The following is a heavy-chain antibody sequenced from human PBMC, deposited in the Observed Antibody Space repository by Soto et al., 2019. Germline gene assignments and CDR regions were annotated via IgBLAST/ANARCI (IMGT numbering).Heavy chain of an antibody. D-gene: IGHD3-10*01. Sequence: QVQLVESGGGLVKPGGSLRLSCAASGFSFSDSYMSWVRQAPGKGLEWVAYISGSSGYTGYADSVKGRFPISRDNAKNSLFLQVIGPRVAETAVYYCARDRGGYGPPDVWGQGTTVTVSS. J-gene: IGHJ6*02. CDR1: GFSFSDSY. CDR3: ARDRGGYGPPDV. CDR2: ISGSSGYT. V-gene: IGHV3-11*06.